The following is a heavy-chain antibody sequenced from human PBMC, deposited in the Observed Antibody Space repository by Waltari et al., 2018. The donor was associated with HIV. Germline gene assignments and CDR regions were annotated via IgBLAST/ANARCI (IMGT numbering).Heavy chain of an antibody. CDR3: ARDGGGYCSGGSCSLWARDAFDI. V-gene: IGHV3-48*01. J-gene: IGHJ3*02. CDR2: ISSSSTI. D-gene: IGHD2-15*01. Sequence: GGGLVQPGGSLRLSCAASGFTFSSYSMNWVRQAPGKGLEWVSYISSSSTIYYADSVKGRFTISRDNAKNSLYLQMNSLRAEDTAVYYCARDGGGYCSGGSCSLWARDAFDIWGQGTMVTVSS. CDR1: GFTFSSYS.